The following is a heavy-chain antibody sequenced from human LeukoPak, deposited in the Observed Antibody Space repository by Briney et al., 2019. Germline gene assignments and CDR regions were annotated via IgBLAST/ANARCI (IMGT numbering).Heavy chain of an antibody. D-gene: IGHD6-13*01. J-gene: IGHJ6*03. CDR3: AKAGTGVSSSWNYYYYMDV. Sequence: GGSLRLSCAASGFTVSSNYMSWVRQAPGKGLEWVSAISGSGGSTYYADSVKGRFTISRDNSKNTLYLQMNSLRAEDTAVYYCAKAGTGVSSSWNYYYYMDVWGKGTTVTVSS. CDR1: GFTVSSNY. CDR2: ISGSGGST. V-gene: IGHV3-23*01.